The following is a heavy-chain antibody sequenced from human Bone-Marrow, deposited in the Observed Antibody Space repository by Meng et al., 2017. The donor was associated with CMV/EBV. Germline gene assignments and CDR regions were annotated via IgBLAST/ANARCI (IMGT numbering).Heavy chain of an antibody. J-gene: IGHJ4*02. D-gene: IGHD1-14*01. Sequence: ASVKVSCKASGYTFTRYYMHWVRQAPGQGLEWMGVINPNGGTTAYAQKFQGRVTMTGNTSTSTIYMELNSLRSEDTAVYFCAAKIDITYFDFWGQGTLVTVSS. CDR2: INPNGGTT. V-gene: IGHV1-46*01. CDR3: AAKIDITYFDF. CDR1: GYTFTRYY.